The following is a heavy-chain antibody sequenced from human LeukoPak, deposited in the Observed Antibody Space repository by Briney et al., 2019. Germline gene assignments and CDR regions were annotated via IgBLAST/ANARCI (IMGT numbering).Heavy chain of an antibody. CDR1: GFTFSSYA. D-gene: IGHD3-22*01. CDR3: ARDAYYDSSGSLDY. V-gene: IGHV3-30-3*01. J-gene: IGHJ4*02. Sequence: HTGGSLRLSCAASGFTFSSYAMHWVRQAPGKGLEWVAVISYDGSNKYYADSVKGRFTISRDNSKNTLYLQMNSLRAEDTAVYYCARDAYYDSSGSLDYWGQGTLVTVSS. CDR2: ISYDGSNK.